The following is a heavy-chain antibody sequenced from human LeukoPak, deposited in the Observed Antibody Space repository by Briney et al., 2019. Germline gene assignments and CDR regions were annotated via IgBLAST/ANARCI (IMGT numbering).Heavy chain of an antibody. CDR2: IDPSDSYT. J-gene: IGHJ5*02. Sequence: RGESLKISCKGSGYSFTSYWFSWVRQMPGKGLEWMGRIDPSDSYTNYSPSFQGHVTISADKSISTAYLQWSSLKASDTAMYYCARLRFDGDCYVTWGQGTLVTVSS. D-gene: IGHD2-21*02. CDR3: ARLRFDGDCYVT. CDR1: GYSFTSYW. V-gene: IGHV5-10-1*01.